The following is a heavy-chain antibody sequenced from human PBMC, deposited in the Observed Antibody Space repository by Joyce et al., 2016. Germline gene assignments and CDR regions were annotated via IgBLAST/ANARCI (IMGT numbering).Heavy chain of an antibody. J-gene: IGHJ6*02. Sequence: EVQLVESGGGLVQPGGSLRLSCTASGFTFSSYWMHWVRQVSGKGLVWVSHISSDESSTSSADTVKGRFTISRDNAKNTLYLQMNSLRTEDTAVYYCARTGGSYYNYYYDGLDGWGQGTTVIVSS. CDR2: ISSDESST. D-gene: IGHD1-26*01. CDR1: GFTFSSYW. V-gene: IGHV3-74*01. CDR3: ARTGGSYYNYYYDGLDG.